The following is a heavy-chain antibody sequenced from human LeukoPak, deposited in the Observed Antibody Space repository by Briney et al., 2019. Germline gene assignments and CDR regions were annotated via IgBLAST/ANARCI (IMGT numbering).Heavy chain of an antibody. Sequence: PGGSLRLSCVVSGFTFRNYYMTWIRQAPGKGLEWVSYISASGETTYYGDSVRGRFTISRDNAKNSLYLDMNTLKAEDTAVYYCARDPPWEILSYFDYWGQGTLVTVSS. CDR1: GFTFRNYY. CDR2: ISASGETT. CDR3: ARDPPWEILSYFDY. V-gene: IGHV3-11*04. D-gene: IGHD1-26*01. J-gene: IGHJ4*02.